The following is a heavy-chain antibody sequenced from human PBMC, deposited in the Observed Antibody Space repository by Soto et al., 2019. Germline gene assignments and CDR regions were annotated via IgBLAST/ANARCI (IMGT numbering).Heavy chain of an antibody. CDR2: INPNTGGT. V-gene: IGHV1-2*04. CDR1: GYTFTAYY. Sequence: QVQVVQSGAEVKKPGASVTVSCKASGYTFTAYYVHWVRQAPGQGLEWMGWINPNTGGTEFVPKFQGWVTMSTDTSISTAYMEVSRLRADDTAVYYCARGSRYSFDHWGQGTLITVSS. D-gene: IGHD3-16*02. CDR3: ARGSRYSFDH. J-gene: IGHJ4*02.